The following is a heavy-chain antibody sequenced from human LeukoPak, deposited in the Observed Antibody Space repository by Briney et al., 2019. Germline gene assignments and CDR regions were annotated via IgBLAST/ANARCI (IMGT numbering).Heavy chain of an antibody. D-gene: IGHD6-19*01. CDR1: GFTFTTYA. CDR3: ARSTGWFDY. CDR2: ISSSGSTI. J-gene: IGHJ4*02. V-gene: IGHV3-11*01. Sequence: GGSLRLSCAASGFTFTTYAMCWVRQAPGKGLEWVSYISSSGSTIYYADSVKGRFTISRDNAKNSLYLQMNSLRAEDTAVYYCARSTGWFDYWGQGTLVTVSS.